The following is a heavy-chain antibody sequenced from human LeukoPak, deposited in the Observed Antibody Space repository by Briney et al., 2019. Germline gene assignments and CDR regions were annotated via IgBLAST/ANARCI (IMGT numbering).Heavy chain of an antibody. J-gene: IGHJ5*02. CDR3: AKDSSPYGSGTNWFDP. Sequence: GGSLRLSCAASGFTFDDYAMHWVRQAPGKGLEWVSGISWNSGSIGYADSVKGRFTISRDNAKNSLYLQMNSLRAEDTALYYCAKDSSPYGSGTNWFDPWGQGTLVTVSS. CDR2: ISWNSGSI. V-gene: IGHV3-9*01. D-gene: IGHD3-10*01. CDR1: GFTFDDYA.